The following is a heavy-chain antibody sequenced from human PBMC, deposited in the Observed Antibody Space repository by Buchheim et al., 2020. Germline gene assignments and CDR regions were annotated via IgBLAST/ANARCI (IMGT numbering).Heavy chain of an antibody. Sequence: EVQLVESGGGLVQPGGSLRLSCAASGFTFSSYEMNWVRQGPGKGLEWVSYISSSGSTIYYADSVKGRFTISRDNAKNSLYLQMNSLRAEDTAVYYCARGYDSSGYYSENPFDYWGQGTL. CDR1: GFTFSSYE. CDR3: ARGYDSSGYYSENPFDY. V-gene: IGHV3-48*03. D-gene: IGHD3-22*01. CDR2: ISSSGSTI. J-gene: IGHJ4*02.